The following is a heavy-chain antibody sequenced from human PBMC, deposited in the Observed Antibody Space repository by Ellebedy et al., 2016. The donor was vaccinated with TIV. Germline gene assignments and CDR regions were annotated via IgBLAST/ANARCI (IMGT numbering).Heavy chain of an antibody. D-gene: IGHD3-10*01. J-gene: IGHJ4*02. Sequence: GESLKISCAASGFPFSSYAMSWVRQAPGKGLEWVANIKQDESEKYYVGSVKGRFTVSRDNAENSLYLQMNSLRTDDSAVYYCARAGRPLDYWGQGTLVTVSS. CDR3: ARAGRPLDY. CDR1: GFPFSSYA. CDR2: IKQDESEK. V-gene: IGHV3-7*04.